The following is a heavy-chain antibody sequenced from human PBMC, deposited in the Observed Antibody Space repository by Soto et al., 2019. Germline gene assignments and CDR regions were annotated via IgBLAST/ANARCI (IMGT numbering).Heavy chain of an antibody. Sequence: SQTLSLTCAISGDSVSSNSAAWNWIRQSPSRGLEWLGRTYYRSKWYNDYAVSVKSRITINPDTSKNQFSLQLNSVTPEDTAVYYCARFVLDYLRPTNRAYFYGTAVWGSGSTV. CDR1: GDSVSSNSAA. CDR3: ARFVLDYLRPTNRAYFYGTAV. D-gene: IGHD2-8*01. J-gene: IGHJ6*01. V-gene: IGHV6-1*01. CDR2: TYYRSKWYN.